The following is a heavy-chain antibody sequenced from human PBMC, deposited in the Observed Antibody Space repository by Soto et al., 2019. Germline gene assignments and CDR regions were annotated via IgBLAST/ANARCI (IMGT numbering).Heavy chain of an antibody. CDR1: GFTFRRYG. CDR3: AKDGTSDYEAFDI. CDR2: ISYDGAEK. Sequence: QVQLVESGGGVVQPGRSLRLSCAASGFTFRRYGMHWVRQAPGKGLEWVAHISYDGAEKHTADSVKGRFTISRDNSKNPLYLEMNGLSPEDTAVYFCAKDGTSDYEAFDIWGRGTLVTISS. D-gene: IGHD5-12*01. J-gene: IGHJ3*02. V-gene: IGHV3-30*18.